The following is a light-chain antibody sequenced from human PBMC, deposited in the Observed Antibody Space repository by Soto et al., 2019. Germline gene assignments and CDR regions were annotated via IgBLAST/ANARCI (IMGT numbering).Light chain of an antibody. CDR2: NTF. CDR1: QSLVYSDGIAY. J-gene: IGKJ2*01. CDR3: MQGTHWPPVT. Sequence: DVVMTQSPLSLPVTLGQPASISCRSSQSLVYSDGIAYLSWFQQRPGQSPRRLIYNTFNRDSGVPDRFSGSWSGAEFTLKISRVEAEDVGIYYCMQGTHWPPVTFGQGTKLEIK. V-gene: IGKV2-30*01.